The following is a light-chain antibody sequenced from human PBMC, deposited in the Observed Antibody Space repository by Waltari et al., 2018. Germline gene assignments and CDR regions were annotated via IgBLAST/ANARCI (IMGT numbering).Light chain of an antibody. CDR2: HAS. Sequence: EFVLTQSTGTLSLSPGERTTVSCRASQSVSSTHLAWYQQKPGQPPRLLIYHASSRATGIPDRFSGSGSGTDFTFTISRLEPEDFAVYYCQQYETSQVTFGQGTKVEIK. J-gene: IGKJ1*01. V-gene: IGKV3-20*01. CDR3: QQYETSQVT. CDR1: QSVSSTH.